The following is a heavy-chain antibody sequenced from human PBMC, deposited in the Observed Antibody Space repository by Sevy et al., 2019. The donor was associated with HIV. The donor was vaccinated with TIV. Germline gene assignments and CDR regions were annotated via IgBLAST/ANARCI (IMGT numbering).Heavy chain of an antibody. CDR2: IYSGGST. V-gene: IGHV3-53*01. J-gene: IGHJ5*02. D-gene: IGHD3-22*01. CDR1: GFTVSSNY. Sequence: GGSLRLSCAASGFTVSSNYMSWVRQAPGKGLEWVSVIYSGGSTYYADSVKGRFTISRDNSKNTLYLQMNSLRAEDTALYYCARESYYYHSSGDNWFDPWGQGTLVTVSS. CDR3: ARESYYYHSSGDNWFDP.